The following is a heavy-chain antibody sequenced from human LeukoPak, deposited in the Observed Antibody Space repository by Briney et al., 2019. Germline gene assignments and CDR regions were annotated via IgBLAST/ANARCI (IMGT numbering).Heavy chain of an antibody. CDR2: ISWNSGSI. J-gene: IGHJ4*02. D-gene: IGHD1-1*01. Sequence: GGSLRLSCAASGFTFYDYAMHWVRQAPGKGLEWVSGISWNSGSIGYADSVKGRFTISRDNAKNSLYLQMNSLRAEDMALYYCAKDSQYNWNDKEGYFDYWGQGTLVTVSS. CDR3: AKDSQYNWNDKEGYFDY. V-gene: IGHV3-9*03. CDR1: GFTFYDYA.